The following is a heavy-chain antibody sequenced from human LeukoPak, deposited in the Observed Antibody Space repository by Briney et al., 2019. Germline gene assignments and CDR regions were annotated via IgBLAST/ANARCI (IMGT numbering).Heavy chain of an antibody. Sequence: GGSLRLSCAASGFTFSSYAMSWVRQALGKGLEWVSGISGSGGSTYYADSAKGRFTITRDNSKNTLYLQMNSLRAEDTAVYYCTKANGYCSSTSCYYFWYFQHWGQGTLVTVSS. CDR2: ISGSGGST. V-gene: IGHV3-23*01. CDR3: TKANGYCSSTSCYYFWYFQH. CDR1: GFTFSSYA. J-gene: IGHJ1*01. D-gene: IGHD2-2*01.